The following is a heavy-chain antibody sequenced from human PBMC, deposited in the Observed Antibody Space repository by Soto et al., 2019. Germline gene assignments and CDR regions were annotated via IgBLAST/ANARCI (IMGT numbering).Heavy chain of an antibody. CDR1: GCTFTSYG. D-gene: IGHD3-3*01. J-gene: IGHJ3*01. CDR3: ARDRGYYYFWSGYYLPFD. CDR2: ISAYNGNT. V-gene: IGHV1-18*04. Sequence: AAGKCSCNASGCTFTSYGISWERKAPGQGLEWMGWISAYNGNTNYAQKLQGSVTMTTDTSTSTAYMQLRSVGADDTAVYYCARDRGYYYFWSGYYLPFD.